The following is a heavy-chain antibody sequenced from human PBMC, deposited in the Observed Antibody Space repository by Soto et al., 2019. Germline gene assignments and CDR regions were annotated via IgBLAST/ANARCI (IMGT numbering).Heavy chain of an antibody. CDR2: IYYTGNT. J-gene: IGHJ4*02. V-gene: IGHV4-31*03. CDR3: ARGPYSNYVVDY. Sequence: KPSETLSLTCTVSGGSINSGGYYWSWIRQHLGKGLEWIGYIYYTGNTYYNPSLKSRVTISVDTSKNQFSLKLSSVTAADTAVYYCARGPYSNYVVDYWGQGTLVTVSS. CDR1: GGSINSGGYY. D-gene: IGHD4-4*01.